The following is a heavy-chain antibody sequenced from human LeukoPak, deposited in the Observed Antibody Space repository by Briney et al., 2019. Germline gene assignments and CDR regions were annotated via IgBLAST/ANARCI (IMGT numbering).Heavy chain of an antibody. V-gene: IGHV4-59*01. CDR2: IYYSGST. D-gene: IGHD3-22*01. Sequence: GSLRLSCAASGFTFSSYWMSWIRQPPGKGLEWIGYIYYSGSTSYNPSLKSRVTISVDTSKNQFSLKLSSVTAADTAVYYCARRRIVVDYWGQGTLVTVSS. J-gene: IGHJ4*02. CDR3: ARRRIVVDY. CDR1: GFTFSSYW.